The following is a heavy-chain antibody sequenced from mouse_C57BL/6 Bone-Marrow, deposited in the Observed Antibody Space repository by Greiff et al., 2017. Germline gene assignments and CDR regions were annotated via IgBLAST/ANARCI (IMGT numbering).Heavy chain of an antibody. CDR3: ARVTTVVAYYFDY. D-gene: IGHD1-1*01. CDR2: INYDGSST. J-gene: IGHJ2*01. Sequence: EVQLVESEGGLVQPGSSMKLSCTASGFTFSDYYMAWVRQVPEKGLEWVANINYDGSSTYYLDSLKSRFIISRENAKNILYLQMSSLKSEDTATYYCARVTTVVAYYFDYWGQGTTLTVSS. CDR1: GFTFSDYY. V-gene: IGHV5-16*01.